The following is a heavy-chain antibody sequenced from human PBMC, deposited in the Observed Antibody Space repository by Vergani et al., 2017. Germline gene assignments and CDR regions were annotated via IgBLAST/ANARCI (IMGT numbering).Heavy chain of an antibody. V-gene: IGHV3-33*06. CDR1: GFTFNQYG. CDR2: TWYDGNNK. Sequence: QVQLVESGGGVVQPGRSLRLSCAASGFTFNQYGMHWVRQAPGKGLEWVAVTWYDGNNKQYADSVKGRFTISRDNLENTLYLQMNSLRAEDTAVYYCAKDRVVPTGPFDFWGQGTLVTVSS. D-gene: IGHD2-2*01. J-gene: IGHJ4*02. CDR3: AKDRVVPTGPFDF.